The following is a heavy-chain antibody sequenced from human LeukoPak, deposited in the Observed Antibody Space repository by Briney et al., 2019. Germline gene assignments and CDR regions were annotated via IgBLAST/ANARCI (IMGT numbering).Heavy chain of an antibody. D-gene: IGHD6-13*01. CDR3: ARDGAAAVLLQPPKQAVDNRADAFDI. Sequence: SETLSLTCTVSGVSISSYYWSWIRQPPGKGLEWIGYIYYSGSTNYNPSLKSRVTISVDTSKNQFSLKLSSVTAADTAVYYCARDGAAAVLLQPPKQAVDNRADAFDIWGQGTMVTVSS. V-gene: IGHV4-59*01. CDR2: IYYSGST. J-gene: IGHJ3*02. CDR1: GVSISSYY.